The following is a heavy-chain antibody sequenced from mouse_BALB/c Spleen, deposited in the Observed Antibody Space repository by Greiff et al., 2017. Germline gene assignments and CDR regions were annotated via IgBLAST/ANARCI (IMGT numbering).Heavy chain of an antibody. CDR2: INPYNDGT. V-gene: IGHV1-14*01. D-gene: IGHD3-3*01. J-gene: IGHJ4*01. Sequence: VQLKESGPELVKPGASVKMSCKASGYTFTSYVMHWVKQKPGQGLEWIGYINPYNDGTKYNEKFKGKATLTSDKSSSTAYMELSSLTSEDSAVYYCARGDLWYAMDYWGQGTSVTVSS. CDR1: GYTFTSYV. CDR3: ARGDLWYAMDY.